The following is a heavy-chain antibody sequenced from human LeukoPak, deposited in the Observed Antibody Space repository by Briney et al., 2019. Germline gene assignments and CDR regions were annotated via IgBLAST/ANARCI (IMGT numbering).Heavy chain of an antibody. CDR1: GYSISSGYY. CDR3: ARDPTMAYYYYYGMDV. J-gene: IGHJ6*04. CDR2: IYHSGST. Sequence: SETLSLTCADSGYSISSGYYWGWIRQPPGKGLEWIGSIYHSGSTYYNPSLKSRVTISVDTSKNQFSLKLSSVTAADTAVYYCARDPTMAYYYYYGMDVWGKGTTVTVSS. V-gene: IGHV4-38-2*02. D-gene: IGHD3-10*01.